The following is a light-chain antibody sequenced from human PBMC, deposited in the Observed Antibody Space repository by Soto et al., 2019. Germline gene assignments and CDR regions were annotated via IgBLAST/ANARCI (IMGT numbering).Light chain of an antibody. CDR2: GAS. Sequence: EIVLTQSPATLSLSPGERATLSCRASQSVSNYLAWYQQKPGQAPRLLVYGASSRATGIPDRFSGSGSGTDFTLTISRLEPEDFAVYYCQQYSSLPLTFGGGTKVDIK. CDR1: QSVSNY. J-gene: IGKJ4*01. CDR3: QQYSSLPLT. V-gene: IGKV3-20*01.